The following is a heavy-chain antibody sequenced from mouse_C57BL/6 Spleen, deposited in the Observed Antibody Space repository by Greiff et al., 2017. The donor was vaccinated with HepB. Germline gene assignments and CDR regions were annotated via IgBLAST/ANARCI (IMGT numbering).Heavy chain of an antibody. J-gene: IGHJ2*01. CDR3: ARDHYGSSGLFDY. CDR1: GYTFTSYW. CDR2: IYPGSGST. V-gene: IGHV1-55*01. Sequence: VQLQQPGAELVKPGASVKMSCKASGYTFTSYWITWVKQRPGQGLEWIGDIYPGSGSTNYNKKFKSKATLTVDTSSSTAYMQLSSLTSEDSAVYYCARDHYGSSGLFDYWGQGTTLTVSS. D-gene: IGHD1-1*01.